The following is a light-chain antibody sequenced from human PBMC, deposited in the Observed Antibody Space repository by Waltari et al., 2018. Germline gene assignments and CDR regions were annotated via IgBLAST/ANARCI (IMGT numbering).Light chain of an antibody. V-gene: IGLV2-14*03. CDR1: RSDVVTYNS. J-gene: IGLJ3*02. CDR2: DVS. CDR3: SSQSSDNVVL. Sequence: QSALTQPASVSGSPGQSITISCTGTRSDVVTYNSVSWYQDHPGQGPKVIIYDVSDRPSGVSARFSGSKSGNTASLTISGLQAEDEADYYCSSQSSDNVVLFGGGTKVTVL.